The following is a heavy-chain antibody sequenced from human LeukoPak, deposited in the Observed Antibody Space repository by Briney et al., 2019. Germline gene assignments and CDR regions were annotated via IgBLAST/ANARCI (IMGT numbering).Heavy chain of an antibody. CDR2: INPNSGGT. J-gene: IGHJ3*02. D-gene: IGHD3-22*01. CDR1: GYTFTGYY. Sequence: GASVKVSCKASGYTFTGYYMHWVRQAPGQGLEWMGWINPNSGGTNYAQKFQGRVTMTRDTSISTAYMELSRLRSDDTAVYYCARAPYYYDSSGYPELAFDIWGQGTMVTVSS. V-gene: IGHV1-2*02. CDR3: ARAPYYYDSSGYPELAFDI.